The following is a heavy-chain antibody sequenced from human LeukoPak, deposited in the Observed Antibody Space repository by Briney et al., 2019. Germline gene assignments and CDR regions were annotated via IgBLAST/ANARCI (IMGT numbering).Heavy chain of an antibody. CDR3: AMFPYGPDGFDI. CDR2: ISGSGGNT. J-gene: IGHJ3*02. Sequence: GGSVRLSCAASGFTFTSYAMSWVRQAPGKGLEWVSGISGSGGNTYSADSVKGRFTISRDNSKNTLYLQMNSLRAEDTAVYYCAMFPYGPDGFDIWGQGTMVTVSS. V-gene: IGHV3-23*01. CDR1: GFTFTSYA. D-gene: IGHD3-10*01.